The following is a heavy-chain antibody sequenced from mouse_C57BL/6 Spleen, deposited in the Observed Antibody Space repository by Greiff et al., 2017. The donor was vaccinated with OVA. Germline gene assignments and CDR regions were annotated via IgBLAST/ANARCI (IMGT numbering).Heavy chain of an antibody. D-gene: IGHD1-1*01. CDR3: ARHDYGSSYEAPFAY. V-gene: IGHV5-15*01. CDR2: ISNLAYSI. Sequence: EVQVVESGGGLVQPGGSLKLSCAASALTCIDYAMAWVRQAPRKGPEWVAFISNLAYSIYYADTVTGRFTISRENAKNTLYLEMSSLRSEDTAMYYCARHDYGSSYEAPFAYWGQGTLVTVSA. J-gene: IGHJ3*01. CDR1: ALTCIDYA.